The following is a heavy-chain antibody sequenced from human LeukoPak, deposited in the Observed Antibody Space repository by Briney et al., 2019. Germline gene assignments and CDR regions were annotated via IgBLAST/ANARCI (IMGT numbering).Heavy chain of an antibody. CDR3: ARSPSYNWNDGGDY. D-gene: IGHD1-1*01. CDR1: GYTFTSYG. CDR2: ISAYNGNT. J-gene: IGHJ4*02. Sequence: ASVKVSCKASGYTFTSYGISWVRQAPGQGLEWMGWISAYNGNTNYAQKLQGRVTMTTDTSASTAYMELRSLRSDDTAVYYCARSPSYNWNDGGDYWGQGTLVTVSS. V-gene: IGHV1-18*04.